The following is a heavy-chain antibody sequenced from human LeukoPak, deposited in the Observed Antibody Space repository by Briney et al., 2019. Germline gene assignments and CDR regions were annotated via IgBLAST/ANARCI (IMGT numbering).Heavy chain of an antibody. V-gene: IGHV6-1*01. CDR2: TYYRSKWYN. CDR1: GDSFSSNSAA. D-gene: IGHD6-19*01. CDR3: ARAGSSGWLSYWYFDL. Sequence: SQTLSLTCALSGDSFSSNSAAWDWIRQSPSRGLEWLGRTYYRSKWYNDYAVSVKSRITINPDTSKNQFSLQLNSVTPEDTAVYYCARAGSSGWLSYWYFDLWGRGTLVTVSS. J-gene: IGHJ2*01.